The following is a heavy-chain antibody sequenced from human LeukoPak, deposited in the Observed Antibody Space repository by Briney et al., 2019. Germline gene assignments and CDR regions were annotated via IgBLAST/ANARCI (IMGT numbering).Heavy chain of an antibody. CDR2: ISSSSSTI. Sequence: GGFLRLSCAASGFTFSSYSMNWVRQAPGKGLEWVSYISSSSSTIYYADSVKGRFTISRDNAKNSLYLQMNSLRAEDTAVYYCARDFGFDYWGQGTLVTVSS. J-gene: IGHJ4*02. CDR1: GFTFSSYS. V-gene: IGHV3-48*01. CDR3: ARDFGFDY. D-gene: IGHD3-16*01.